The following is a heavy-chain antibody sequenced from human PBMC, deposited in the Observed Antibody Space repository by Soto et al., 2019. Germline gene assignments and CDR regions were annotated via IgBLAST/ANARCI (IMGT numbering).Heavy chain of an antibody. CDR2: ISGSGGST. V-gene: IGHV3-23*01. CDR1: GFIFSSYA. D-gene: IGHD3-22*01. CDR3: ANLWIVKRRDKNGDY. J-gene: IGHJ4*02. Sequence: PGGSLRLSCAASGFIFSSYAMSWVRQAPGKGLEWVSAISGSGGSTYYADSVKGRFTISRDNSKNTLYLQMNSLRAEDTAVYYCANLWIVKRRDKNGDYWGQGTLVTVSS.